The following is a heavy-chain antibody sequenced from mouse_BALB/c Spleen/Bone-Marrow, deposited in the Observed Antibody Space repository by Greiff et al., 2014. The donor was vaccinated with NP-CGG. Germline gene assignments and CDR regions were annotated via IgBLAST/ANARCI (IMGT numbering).Heavy chain of an antibody. Sequence: VQLQQSGAELMKPGASVKISCKATGYTFSSYWIEWVKQRPGHGLEWIGEILPGSGSTNYNEEFKGKATFTADTSSNTAYMQLSSLTSEDSAVYYCARSRGGFYFDYWAQGTTLTVSS. CDR1: GYTFSSYW. J-gene: IGHJ2*01. CDR2: ILPGSGST. CDR3: ARSRGGFYFDY. D-gene: IGHD1-1*01. V-gene: IGHV1-9*01.